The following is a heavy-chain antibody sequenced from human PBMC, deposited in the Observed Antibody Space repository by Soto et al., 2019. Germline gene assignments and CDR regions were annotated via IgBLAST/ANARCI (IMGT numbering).Heavy chain of an antibody. D-gene: IGHD2-21*02. J-gene: IGHJ3*01. Sequence: PGGSLRLSCAASGFTFSNSAMNWVRQAPGKGLEWVSLISNNGGSASHADSVQGRFIISRDNSINTLYLQMNSLRAEDTAIYYCVRAVSDWYSHGSFDFWGRGTMVTVSS. CDR3: VRAVSDWYSHGSFDF. V-gene: IGHV3-23*01. CDR2: ISNNGGSA. CDR1: GFTFSNSA.